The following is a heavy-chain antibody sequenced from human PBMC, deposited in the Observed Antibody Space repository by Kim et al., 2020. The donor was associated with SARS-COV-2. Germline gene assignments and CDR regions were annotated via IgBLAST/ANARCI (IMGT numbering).Heavy chain of an antibody. CDR1: GGSISSGSYY. CDR3: ASSIFSSSSNGGGTNWFDP. D-gene: IGHD6-6*01. Sequence: SETLSLTCTVSGGSISSGSYYWSWIRQPAGKGLEWIGRIYTSGSTNYNPSLKSRVTITVDTSKNQFSLKLSSVAAADTAVYYCASSIFSSSSNGGGTNWFDPWGQGTLVTVSS. CDR2: IYTSGST. J-gene: IGHJ5*02. V-gene: IGHV4-61*02.